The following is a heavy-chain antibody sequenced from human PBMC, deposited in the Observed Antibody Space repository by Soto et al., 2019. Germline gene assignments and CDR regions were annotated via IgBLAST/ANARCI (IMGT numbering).Heavy chain of an antibody. D-gene: IGHD3-22*01. J-gene: IGHJ3*02. CDR2: IYYSGST. CDR1: GVSISSSSYY. Sequence: PSETLSLTCTVSGVSISSSSYYWGWIRQPPGKGLEWIGSIYYSGSTSYNPSLKSRVSISLDTSKNQFSLKLSSVTAADTAVYYCARTYDGSGPNSGGYGFDIWGQGTMVT. CDR3: ARTYDGSGPNSGGYGFDI. V-gene: IGHV4-39*07.